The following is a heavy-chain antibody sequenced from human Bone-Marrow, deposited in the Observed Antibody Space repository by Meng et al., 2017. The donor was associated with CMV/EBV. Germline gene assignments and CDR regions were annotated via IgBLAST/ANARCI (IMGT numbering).Heavy chain of an antibody. J-gene: IGHJ5*02. Sequence: GESLKISCAASGFTFSSYAMSWVRQAPGKGLEWVSVIYSGGSSTYYADSVKGRFTISRDNSKNTLYLQMNSLRAEDTAVYYCAMYGYSSSWYVPWFDPWGQGTRVTVSS. CDR3: AMYGYSSSWYVPWFDP. CDR2: IYSGGSST. V-gene: IGHV3-23*03. D-gene: IGHD6-13*01. CDR1: GFTFSSYA.